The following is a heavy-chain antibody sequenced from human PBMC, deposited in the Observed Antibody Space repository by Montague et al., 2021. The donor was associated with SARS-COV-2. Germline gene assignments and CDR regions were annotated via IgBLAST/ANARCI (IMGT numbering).Heavy chain of an antibody. V-gene: IGHV3-23*01. CDR1: GFTFSSYA. D-gene: IGHD3-22*01. J-gene: IGHJ4*02. Sequence: SLRLSCAASGFTFSSYAMSWVRQAPGQGLEWVSAISGSGGSTYYADSVKGRFTISRDNSKNTLYLQMNSLRAEDTAVYYCAKGGERITMIVVVITLADFDYWGQGTLVTVSS. CDR2: ISGSGGST. CDR3: AKGGERITMIVVVITLADFDY.